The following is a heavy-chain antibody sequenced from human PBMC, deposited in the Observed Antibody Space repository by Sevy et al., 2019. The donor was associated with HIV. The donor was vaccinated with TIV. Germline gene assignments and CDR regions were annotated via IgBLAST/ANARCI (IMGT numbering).Heavy chain of an antibody. J-gene: IGHJ4*02. CDR1: GFTFSSSW. CDR2: IKQDGSEK. CDR3: ARDWTGDLTEGGGF. V-gene: IGHV3-7*03. D-gene: IGHD4-17*01. Sequence: GGSLRLSCAASGFTFSSSWMSWVRQAPGKGLEWVANIKQDGSEKYYVDSVKGRFTISRVNAKNSLYLQMNTLRAEETAVYYCARDWTGDLTEGGGFWGQGTLVTVSS.